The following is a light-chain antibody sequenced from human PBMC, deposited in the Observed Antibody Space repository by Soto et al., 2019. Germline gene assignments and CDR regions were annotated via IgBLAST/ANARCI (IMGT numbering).Light chain of an antibody. CDR3: QQYDTSPWT. CDR2: GAS. J-gene: IGKJ1*01. CDR1: QSVSSSY. Sequence: EIVLTQSPGTLSLSPGERATLSCRASQSVSSSYLAWYQQKPGQAPRLLIYGASSRATGVPDRFSGSGSGTDFTLTINRLEPEDFAVYDCQQYDTSPWTFGQGTEVDIK. V-gene: IGKV3-20*01.